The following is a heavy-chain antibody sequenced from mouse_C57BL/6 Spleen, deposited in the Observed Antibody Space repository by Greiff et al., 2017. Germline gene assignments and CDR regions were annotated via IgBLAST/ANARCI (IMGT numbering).Heavy chain of an antibody. D-gene: IGHD2-4*01. CDR1: GYSFTGYY. CDR2: INPSTGGT. CDR3: ARGLYDYGFAY. V-gene: IGHV1-42*01. J-gene: IGHJ3*01. Sequence: EVQLVESGPELVKPGASVKISCKASGYSFTGYYMNWVKQSPEKSLEWIGEINPSTGGTTYNQKFKAKATLTVDKSSSTAYMQLKSLTSEDSAVYYCARGLYDYGFAYWGQGTLVTVSA.